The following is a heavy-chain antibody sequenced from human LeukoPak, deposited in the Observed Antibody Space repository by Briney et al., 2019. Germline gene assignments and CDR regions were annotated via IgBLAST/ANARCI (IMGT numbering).Heavy chain of an antibody. Sequence: PSETLSLTCTVSGGSISSSSYYWGWIRQPPGKGLEWIGSIYYSGSTYYNPSLKSRVTISVDTSKNQFSLKLSSVTAADTAVYYCARGYDFWSGYYYYYMDVWGKGTTVTVSS. CDR3: ARGYDFWSGYYYYYMDV. CDR2: IYYSGST. J-gene: IGHJ6*03. CDR1: GGSISSSSYY. V-gene: IGHV4-39*01. D-gene: IGHD3-3*01.